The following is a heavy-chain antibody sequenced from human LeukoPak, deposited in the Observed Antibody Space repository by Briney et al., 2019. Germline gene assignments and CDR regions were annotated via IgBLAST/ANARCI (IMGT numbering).Heavy chain of an antibody. D-gene: IGHD3-10*01. J-gene: IGHJ4*02. CDR3: ARDGYYYGSGSFVDY. CDR1: GYTFISYG. Sequence: ASVKVSCKASGYTFISYGISWVRQAPGQGLEWMGCINPNSGGTDYAQKFQGRVTMTRDTSISIAYMELTRLRSDDTAVFYCARDGYYYGSGSFVDYWGQGTLVTVSS. CDR2: INPNSGGT. V-gene: IGHV1-2*02.